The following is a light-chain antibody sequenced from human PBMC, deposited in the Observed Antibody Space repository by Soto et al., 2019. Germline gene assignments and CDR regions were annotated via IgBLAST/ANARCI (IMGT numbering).Light chain of an antibody. J-gene: IGKJ4*01. CDR1: QSVSSN. Sequence: IVLTQSPATLSLSLGERATLSCRASQSVSSNLAWYQQKPGQAPRLLIYDASNRATGIPARFSGSGSGTDFTLTISSLEPEDFAVYYCQQRSIWPLTFGGGTKVEIK. V-gene: IGKV3-11*01. CDR2: DAS. CDR3: QQRSIWPLT.